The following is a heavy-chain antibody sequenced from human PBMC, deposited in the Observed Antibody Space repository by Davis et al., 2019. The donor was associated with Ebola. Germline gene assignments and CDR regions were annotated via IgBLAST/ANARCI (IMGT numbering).Heavy chain of an antibody. CDR1: GFTFSSYA. D-gene: IGHD3-10*01. CDR3: ARDRNMVQGVIIKSYYYYGMDV. CDR2: VIGSGSDT. Sequence: GESLKISCAASGFTFSSYAMSWVRQAPGKGLEWVSGVIGSGSDTYYADSVKGRFTISRDNSKNTLYLQMNSLRAEDTAVYYCARDRNMVQGVIIKSYYYYGMDVWGQGTTVTVSS. J-gene: IGHJ6*02. V-gene: IGHV3-23*01.